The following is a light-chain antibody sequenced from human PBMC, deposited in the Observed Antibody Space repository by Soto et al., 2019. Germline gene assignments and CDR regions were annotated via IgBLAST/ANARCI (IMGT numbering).Light chain of an antibody. Sequence: EIVLTQSPGTVSLSPGERATLYCRASQSVSSSYLAWYQQKPGQAPRLLIYGASSRATGIPDRFSGSGSGTDFTLTISRLEPEDFAVYYCQQYGSSPSWTFGQGTKVDIK. CDR3: QQYGSSPSWT. J-gene: IGKJ1*01. V-gene: IGKV3-20*01. CDR2: GAS. CDR1: QSVSSSY.